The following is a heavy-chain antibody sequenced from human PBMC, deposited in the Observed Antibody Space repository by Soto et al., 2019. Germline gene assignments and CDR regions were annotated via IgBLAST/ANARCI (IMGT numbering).Heavy chain of an antibody. CDR3: ARYRIAAAGYYFDY. J-gene: IGHJ4*02. Sequence: GGSLRLSCAASGFTFSSYSMNWVRQAPGKGLEWVSYISSSSSTIYYADSVKGRFTISRDNAKNSLYLQMNSLRDEDTAVYYCARYRIAAAGYYFDYWGQGTRVTVSS. V-gene: IGHV3-48*02. CDR2: ISSSSSTI. CDR1: GFTFSSYS. D-gene: IGHD6-13*01.